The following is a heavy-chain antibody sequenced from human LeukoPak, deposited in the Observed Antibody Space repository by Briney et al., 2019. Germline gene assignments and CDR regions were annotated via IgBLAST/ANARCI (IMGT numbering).Heavy chain of an antibody. Sequence: GGSLRLSCAASGFTFSTYWMTWFRQAPGKGLEWVANIKQDGSEKHYVDSVKGRFTISRDNAKNSLYLQMSSLRAEDTAVYYCAGGGGWIFRIWGQGTMLTVSS. D-gene: IGHD3-3*01. V-gene: IGHV3-7*01. CDR2: IKQDGSEK. CDR1: GFTFSTYW. CDR3: AGGGGWIFRI. J-gene: IGHJ3*02.